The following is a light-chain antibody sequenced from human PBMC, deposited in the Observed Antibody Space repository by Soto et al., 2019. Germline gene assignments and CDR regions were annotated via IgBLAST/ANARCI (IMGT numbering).Light chain of an antibody. CDR2: DAY. CDR1: QSVGSY. J-gene: IGKJ4*01. Sequence: ILVTQSPATLSLSPGERATLSCRTSQSVGSYLAWYQKKPGKAPRLLIYDAYNRATGIPARFSGSGYGRDFTLTNSSLEPEDFAVYYCQQRSTLPPLSFGGGTQVEMK. V-gene: IGKV3-11*02. CDR3: QQRSTLPPLS.